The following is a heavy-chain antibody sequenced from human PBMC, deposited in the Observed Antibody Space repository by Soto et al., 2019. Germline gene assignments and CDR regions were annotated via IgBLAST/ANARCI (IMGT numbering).Heavy chain of an antibody. CDR1: GYTFTTYD. CDR3: ASYRGYAK. CDR2: MKPTSGNT. V-gene: IGHV1-8*01. J-gene: IGHJ4*02. D-gene: IGHD5-12*01. Sequence: QVQLVQSGAEVKKPGASVKVSCKVSGYTFTTYDINWWRQATGQGLEWMGWMKPTSGNTGYAQKFQGRVSMTRNTSISTAYMELSSLRSEDTAVYYCASYRGYAKWGQGTLVTVSP.